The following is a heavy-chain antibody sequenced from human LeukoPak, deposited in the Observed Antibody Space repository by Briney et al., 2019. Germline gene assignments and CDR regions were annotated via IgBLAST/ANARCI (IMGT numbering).Heavy chain of an antibody. CDR2: ISSSSSYI. CDR1: GFTFSSYT. V-gene: IGHV3-21*01. J-gene: IGHJ4*02. CDR3: ARVLAAAGTVAY. D-gene: IGHD6-13*01. Sequence: GGSLRLSCAASGFTFSSYTMNWVRQAPGKGLEWVSSISSSSSYIYYADAVKGRFTISRDNAKNSMYLQMNSLRAEDTAVYYCARVLAAAGTVAYWGQGTLVTVPS.